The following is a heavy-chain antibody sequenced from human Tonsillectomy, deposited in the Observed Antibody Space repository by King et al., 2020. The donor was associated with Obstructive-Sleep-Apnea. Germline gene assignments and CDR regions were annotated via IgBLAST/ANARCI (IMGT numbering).Heavy chain of an antibody. J-gene: IGHJ3*02. CDR3: ARHLLDSYGYEGGAFDI. D-gene: IGHD5-18*01. Sequence: VQLVESGAEVKKPGESLRISCKGSGYSFTSYWISWVRQMPGKGLEWMGRIDPSDSYTNYSPSFQGHVTISADKSLSTAYLQWSSLKASDTAMYYCARHLLDSYGYEGGAFDIWGQGTMVTVSS. CDR2: IDPSDSYT. CDR1: GYSFTSYW. V-gene: IGHV5-10-1*03.